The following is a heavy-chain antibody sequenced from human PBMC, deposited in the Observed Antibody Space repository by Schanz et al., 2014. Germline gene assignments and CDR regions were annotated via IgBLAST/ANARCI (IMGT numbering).Heavy chain of an antibody. CDR2: MYINSGST. Sequence: EVQLVESGGGLIQPGGSLRLSCAVSGLTVNTNYMSWVRQAPGKGLEWISSMYINSGSTQYADSVKGRFTISRDNSKNTLHLQMNSLRVEDTAVYYCAKDDTQVNGMDVWGQGTTVTVSS. J-gene: IGHJ6*02. CDR3: AKDDTQVNGMDV. CDR1: GLTVNTNY. V-gene: IGHV3-66*03.